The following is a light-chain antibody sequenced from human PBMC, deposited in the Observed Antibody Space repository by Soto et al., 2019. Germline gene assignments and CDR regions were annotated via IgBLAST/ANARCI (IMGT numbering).Light chain of an antibody. V-gene: IGKV3-15*01. CDR1: QSVSSN. J-gene: IGKJ2*01. CDR2: GAS. CDR3: QQDNKWPPYT. Sequence: EIVMTQSPANLSVSPGERATLSCRASQSVSSNLAWYQQKPGQGPRLLIYGASTRATSIPARFSGSGSGTEFTLTINRLQSEDLAVYYCQQDNKWPPYTFGQGTKLEIK.